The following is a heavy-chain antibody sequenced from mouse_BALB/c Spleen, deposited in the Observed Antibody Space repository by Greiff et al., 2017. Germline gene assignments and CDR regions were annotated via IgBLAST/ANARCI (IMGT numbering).Heavy chain of an antibody. CDR3: ARMKRYDVDYAMDY. CDR2: ISYSGST. Sequence: VQLQQSGPGLVKPSQSLSLTCTVTGYSITSDYAWNWIRQFPGNKLEWMGYISYSGSTSYNPSLKSRIPITRDTSKNQFFLQLNSVTTEDTATYYCARMKRYDVDYAMDYWGQGTSVTVSS. CDR1: GYSITSDYA. D-gene: IGHD2-14*01. V-gene: IGHV3-2*02. J-gene: IGHJ4*01.